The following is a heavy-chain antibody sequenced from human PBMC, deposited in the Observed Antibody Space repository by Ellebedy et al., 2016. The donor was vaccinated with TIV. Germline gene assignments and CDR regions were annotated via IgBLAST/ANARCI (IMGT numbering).Heavy chain of an antibody. CDR2: IIPIFGTA. CDR3: ARGAAAGIAIVIYWYFDL. Sequence: ASVKVSXXASGGTFSSYAISWVRQAPGQGLEWMGGIIPIFGTANYAQKFQGRVTITADESTSTAYMELSSLRSEDTAVYYCARGAAAGIAIVIYWYFDLWGRGTLVTVSS. V-gene: IGHV1-69*13. D-gene: IGHD6-13*01. J-gene: IGHJ2*01. CDR1: GGTFSSYA.